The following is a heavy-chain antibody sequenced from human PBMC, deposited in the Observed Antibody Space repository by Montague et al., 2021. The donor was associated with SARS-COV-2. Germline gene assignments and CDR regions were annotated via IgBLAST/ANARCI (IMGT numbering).Heavy chain of an antibody. D-gene: IGHD3-3*01. J-gene: IGHJ2*01. CDR1: GFTFSSYE. CDR3: ASILRLPRWFDL. Sequence: SLRLSCAASGFTFSSYEMNWVRQAPGKGLEWVSYISSSGSTIYYADPVKGRFTISRDNAKNSLYLQMNSLRAEDTAVYYCASILRLPRWFDLWGRGTLVTVSS. CDR2: ISSSGSTI. V-gene: IGHV3-48*03.